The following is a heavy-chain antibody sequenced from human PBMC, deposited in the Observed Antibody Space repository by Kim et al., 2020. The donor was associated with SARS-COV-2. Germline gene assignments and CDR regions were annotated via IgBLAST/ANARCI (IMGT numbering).Heavy chain of an antibody. Sequence: GGSLRLSCVASGFTFSSNGMFWVRQAPGNGLEWVALIWYDGSKTNYADSVKGRFTISRDDSKSTLYLQMNSLRAEDTAVYYCARDITYGSLDWSDPWGQGTLVTVSS. D-gene: IGHD3-10*01. V-gene: IGHV3-33*01. CDR3: ARDITYGSLDWSDP. CDR1: GFTFSSNG. CDR2: IWYDGSKT. J-gene: IGHJ5*02.